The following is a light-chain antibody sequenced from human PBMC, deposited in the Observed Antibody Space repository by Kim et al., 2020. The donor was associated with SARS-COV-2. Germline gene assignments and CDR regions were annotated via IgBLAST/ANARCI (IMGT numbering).Light chain of an antibody. CDR2: DAS. J-gene: IGKJ4*01. CDR1: QDIRNNF. Sequence: SVGERLNITCQASQDIRNNFLNWYQQRTGKAPKLLIYDASNLETGVPSRFSGGGSGTHFSLTISSLQPEDFATYYCQQYDSLPLTFGGGTKVDIK. V-gene: IGKV1-33*01. CDR3: QQYDSLPLT.